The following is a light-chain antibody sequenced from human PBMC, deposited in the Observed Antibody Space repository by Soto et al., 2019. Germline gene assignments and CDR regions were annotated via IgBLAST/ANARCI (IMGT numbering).Light chain of an antibody. J-gene: IGKJ3*01. Sequence: EIVLTQSPGTLSLSPGERATLSCRASQSISSSFLAWYQQRPGQAPRLLIFGASYRATGIPDRFSGSGSGTDFTLTISRLEPEDFAVYYCQHYGNSPPEYTFGPGTNVDRK. CDR2: GAS. V-gene: IGKV3-20*01. CDR1: QSISSSF. CDR3: QHYGNSPPEYT.